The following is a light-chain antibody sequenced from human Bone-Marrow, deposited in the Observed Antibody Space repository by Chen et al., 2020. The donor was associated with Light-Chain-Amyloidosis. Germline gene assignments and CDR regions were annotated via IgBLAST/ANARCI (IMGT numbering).Light chain of an antibody. CDR1: DLPTKY. CDR2: RDT. J-gene: IGLJ2*01. V-gene: IGLV3-25*03. CDR3: QSADSSGTYEVI. Sequence: SYELTQPPSVSVSPGQTARITCSGNDLPTKYAYWYQQKPGQAPVLVVHRDTERPSGISERFSGSSPGATATLTMSGVQAEDEAEYHCQSADSSGTYEVIFGGGTKLTVL.